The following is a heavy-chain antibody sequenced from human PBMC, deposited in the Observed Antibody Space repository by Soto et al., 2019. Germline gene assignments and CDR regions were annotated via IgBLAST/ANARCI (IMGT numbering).Heavy chain of an antibody. D-gene: IGHD3-10*01. CDR3: AREGLWFGELSPYY. V-gene: IGHV4-61*08. CDR1: GAALSSGGYF. J-gene: IGHJ4*02. Sequence: SETLSLTCTVSGAALSSGGYFYTWVRQPPGKGLEWIGYIYYSGSTNYNPSLKSRVTISVDTSKNQFSLKLSSVTAADTAVYYCAREGLWFGELSPYYWGQGTLVTVS. CDR2: IYYSGST.